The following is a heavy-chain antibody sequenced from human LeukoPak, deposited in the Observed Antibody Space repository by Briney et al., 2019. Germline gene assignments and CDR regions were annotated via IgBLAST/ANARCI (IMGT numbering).Heavy chain of an antibody. CDR2: IYYSGST. CDR1: GSSISSYY. V-gene: IGHV4-59*01. J-gene: IGHJ5*02. D-gene: IGHD1-26*01. Sequence: SETLSLTCTVSGSSISSYYWSWIRQPPGKGLEWIGYIYYSGSTNYNPSLKSRVTISVDTSKNQFSLKLSSVTAADTAVYYCARDRSGSYLNWFDPWGQGTLVTVSS. CDR3: ARDRSGSYLNWFDP.